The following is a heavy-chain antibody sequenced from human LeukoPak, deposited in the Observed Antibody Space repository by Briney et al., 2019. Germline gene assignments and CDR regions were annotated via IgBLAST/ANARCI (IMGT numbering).Heavy chain of an antibody. CDR3: ARANSSGWYGDAFDI. J-gene: IGHJ3*02. D-gene: IGHD6-19*01. CDR2: IYSGGST. CDR1: GFTFDDYG. V-gene: IGHV3-53*01. Sequence: GGSLRLSCAASGFTFDDYGMSWVRQAPGKGLEWVSVIYSGGSTYYADSVKGRFTISRDNSKNTLYLQMNSLRAEDTAVYYCARANSSGWYGDAFDIWGQGTMVTVSS.